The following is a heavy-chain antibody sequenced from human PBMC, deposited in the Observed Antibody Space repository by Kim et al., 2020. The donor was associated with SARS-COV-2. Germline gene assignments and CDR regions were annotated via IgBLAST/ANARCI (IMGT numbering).Heavy chain of an antibody. CDR1: GFSLSGYW. J-gene: IGHJ5*01. D-gene: IGHD3-16*01. CDR2: INEHGTGN. Sequence: GSLRLSCVGSGFSLSGYWMSWVRQAPGKGPEFVANINEHGTGNNHLDSVKGRLTISRDNAKNSIFLQMVSLRPEDTAVYYCATEIPGGSCWYDSWGQGTLVTVSS. V-gene: IGHV3-7*01. CDR3: ATEIPGGSCWYDS.